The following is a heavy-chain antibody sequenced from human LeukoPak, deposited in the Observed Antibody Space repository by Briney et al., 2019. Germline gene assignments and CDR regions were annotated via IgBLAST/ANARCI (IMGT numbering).Heavy chain of an antibody. D-gene: IGHD1-26*01. J-gene: IGHJ2*01. CDR3: ARDSGNGAYWYFDL. CDR1: GFTFSDYN. V-gene: IGHV3-21*01. CDR2: ISSSGTYI. Sequence: GGSQRLSCAASGFTFSDYNMNWVRQAPGKGLQWVSSISSSGTYIYYAGSVKGGFTISREDAKNPLYLQLNTLRAEDTAVYYCARDSGNGAYWYFDLWGRGTLVTVSS.